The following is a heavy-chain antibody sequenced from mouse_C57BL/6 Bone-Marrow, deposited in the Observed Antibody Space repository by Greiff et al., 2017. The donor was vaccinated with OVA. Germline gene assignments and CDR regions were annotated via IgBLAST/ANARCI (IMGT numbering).Heavy chain of an antibody. J-gene: IGHJ1*03. Sequence: QVQLQQSGPGLVQPSQSLSITCTVSGFSLTSYGVHWVRQSPGKGLEWLGVIWSGGSTDYNAAFISRLSISKDNSKSQVFFKMNSLQADDTAIYYCARGSNYYGSSYTLYFDVWGTGTTVTVSS. CDR3: ARGSNYYGSSYTLYFDV. V-gene: IGHV2-2*01. CDR2: IWSGGST. D-gene: IGHD1-1*01. CDR1: GFSLTSYG.